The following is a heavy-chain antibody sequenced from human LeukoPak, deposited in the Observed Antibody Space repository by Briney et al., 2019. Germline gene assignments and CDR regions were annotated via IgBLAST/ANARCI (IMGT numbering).Heavy chain of an antibody. CDR1: GYTFTGYY. CDR2: INPNSGGT. Sequence: ASVKVSCKASGYTFTGYYMHWVRQAPGQGLEWMGWINPNSGGTNYAQKFQGRVTMTRDTSISTAYMELSSLRAEDTAVYYCAKENGGYSYGHPDYWGQGTLVTVSS. D-gene: IGHD5-18*01. CDR3: AKENGGYSYGHPDY. J-gene: IGHJ4*02. V-gene: IGHV1-2*02.